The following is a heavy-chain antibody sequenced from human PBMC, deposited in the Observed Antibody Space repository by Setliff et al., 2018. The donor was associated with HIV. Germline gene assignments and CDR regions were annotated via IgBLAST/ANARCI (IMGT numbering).Heavy chain of an antibody. J-gene: IGHJ6*02. CDR1: GGSFSGYC. CDR2: INHSGST. D-gene: IGHD3-10*01. Sequence: SETLSLTCAVYGGSFSGYCWSWIRQPPGKGLEWIGEINHSGSTNYNPSLKSRVTISVDTSKSQFSLKLSSVTASDTAVYYCARARYIVIRGDAGMDVWGPGTTVTVSS. V-gene: IGHV4-34*01. CDR3: ARARYIVIRGDAGMDV.